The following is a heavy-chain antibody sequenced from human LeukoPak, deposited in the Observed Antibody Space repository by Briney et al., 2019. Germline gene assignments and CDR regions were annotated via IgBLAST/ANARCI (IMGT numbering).Heavy chain of an antibody. CDR3: ARERAVVTAFDI. CDR2: IYYSGTT. V-gene: IGHV4-30-4*01. Sequence: SETLSLTCTVSGGSISSGDYSWSWIRQPPGQGLEWIGYIYYSGTTYYNPSLKIRVTISVDTSKNQFSLKLSSVTAADTAVYYCARERAVVTAFDIWGQGTMVTVSS. D-gene: IGHD2-21*02. CDR1: GGSISSGDYS. J-gene: IGHJ3*02.